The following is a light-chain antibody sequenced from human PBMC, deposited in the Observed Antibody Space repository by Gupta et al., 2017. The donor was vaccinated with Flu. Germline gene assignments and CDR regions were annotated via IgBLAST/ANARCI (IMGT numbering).Light chain of an antibody. CDR3: QQRDSPPRT. V-gene: IGKV1-39*01. J-gene: IGKJ1*01. CDR1: QYISTY. Sequence: DIQMTQSPSSLSASVGDRVTITCRASQYISTYLNWYQQKPGKAPNLLIFAASTLQSGVPSRFSDNGSGIEFTLTINRLQPEDFATYYCQQRDSPPRTFGQGTMVEIK. CDR2: AAS.